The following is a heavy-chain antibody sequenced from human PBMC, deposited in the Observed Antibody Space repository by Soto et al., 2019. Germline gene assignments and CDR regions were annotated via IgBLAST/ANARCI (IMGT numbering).Heavy chain of an antibody. Sequence: QVQLVQSGAEVKKPGASVKVSCKASGYTFTSYAMHWVRQAPGQRLEWMGWINAGNGNTKYSQKFQGRVAITRDTSASTAYMELSSLRSEDTAVYYCARSTSIAVWGGYWGQGTLVTVSS. D-gene: IGHD6-6*01. CDR1: GYTFTSYA. J-gene: IGHJ4*02. V-gene: IGHV1-3*01. CDR3: ARSTSIAVWGGY. CDR2: INAGNGNT.